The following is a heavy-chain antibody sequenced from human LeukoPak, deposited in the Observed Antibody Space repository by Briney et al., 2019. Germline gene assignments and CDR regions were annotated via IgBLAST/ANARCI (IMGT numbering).Heavy chain of an antibody. CDR2: ISPNSGDT. J-gene: IGHJ3*01. D-gene: IGHD2-15*01. CDR3: ARDETADCSRGSCYWD. V-gene: IGHV1-2*02. Sequence: ASVRVSYKASGYIFIDSYLHWVRQAPGRGLEWLGWISPNSGDTYYAPKFQGKITLTRDTSVSTAYMDVRSLRSDDTAVYYCARDETADCSRGSCYWDWGQGTMVTVSS. CDR1: GYIFIDSY.